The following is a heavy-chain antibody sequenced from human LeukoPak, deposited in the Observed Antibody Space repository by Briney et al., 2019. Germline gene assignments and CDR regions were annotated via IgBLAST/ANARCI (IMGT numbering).Heavy chain of an antibody. D-gene: IGHD1-26*01. J-gene: IGHJ4*02. V-gene: IGHV3-23*01. CDR3: ANYLSGSYYVFDY. CDR2: ISGSGGST. CDR1: GFTFSDYY. Sequence: GGSLRLSCAASGFTFSDYYMSWIRQAPGKGLEWVSAISGSGGSTYYADSVKGRFTISRDNSKNTLYLQMNSLRAEDTAVYYCANYLSGSYYVFDYWGQGTLVTVSS.